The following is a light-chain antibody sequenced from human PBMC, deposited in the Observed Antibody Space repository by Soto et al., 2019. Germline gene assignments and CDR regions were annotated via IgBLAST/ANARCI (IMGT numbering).Light chain of an antibody. CDR2: AAS. J-gene: IGKJ5*01. V-gene: IGKV1-9*01. CDR1: QYADNY. Sequence: DIQMTQSASSLSASXXDRVTITCQASQYADNYVNWYQHKPGKAPKLXXYAASTLQSGVPSRFSGSGSGTDFTLTISSLQPEDFATYYCQQLNSYPSITFGQGTRLEIK. CDR3: QQLNSYPSIT.